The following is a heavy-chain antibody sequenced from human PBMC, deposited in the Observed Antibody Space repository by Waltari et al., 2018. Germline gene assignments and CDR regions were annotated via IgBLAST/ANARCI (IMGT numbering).Heavy chain of an antibody. Sequence: QVQLVESGGGLVKPGGSLRLSCAASAFTFSDYYMSWIRQAPGKGLEWVSYISSSSSYTNYADSVKGRFTISRDNAKNSLYLQMNSLRAEDTAVYYCARDDSSPLLFDYWGQGTLVTVSS. V-gene: IGHV3-11*06. J-gene: IGHJ4*02. D-gene: IGHD3-22*01. CDR3: ARDDSSPLLFDY. CDR2: ISSSSSYT. CDR1: AFTFSDYY.